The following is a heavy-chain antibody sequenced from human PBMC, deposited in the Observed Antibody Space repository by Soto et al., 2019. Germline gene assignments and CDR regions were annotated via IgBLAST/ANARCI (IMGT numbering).Heavy chain of an antibody. D-gene: IGHD3-10*01. Sequence: PSETLSLTCTVSGGSISSCDYYWSWIRQPPGKGLEWIGYIYYSGSTYYNPSLKSRVTISVDTSKNQFSLKLSSVTAADTAVYYCARGPLRSHYYYYGMDVWGQGTTVTVSS. CDR3: ARGPLRSHYYYYGMDV. CDR2: IYYSGST. V-gene: IGHV4-30-4*01. J-gene: IGHJ6*02. CDR1: GGSISSCDYY.